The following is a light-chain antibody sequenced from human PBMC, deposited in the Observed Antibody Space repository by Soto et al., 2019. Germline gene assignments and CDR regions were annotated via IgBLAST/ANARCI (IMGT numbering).Light chain of an antibody. CDR2: EVS. Sequence: QSALTQPASVSGSPGQSITISCTGSTSDIAAYYYVSWYQQHPGKAPKLVIYEVSHRPSGVSNRFSGSRSGITASLTISGLQAEDEADYYCSAYTNTSSKVFGGGTKVTVL. V-gene: IGLV2-14*01. CDR3: SAYTNTSSKV. CDR1: TSDIAAYYY. J-gene: IGLJ3*02.